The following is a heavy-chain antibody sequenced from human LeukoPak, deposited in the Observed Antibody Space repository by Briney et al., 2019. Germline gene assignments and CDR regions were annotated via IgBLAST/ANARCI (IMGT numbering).Heavy chain of an antibody. D-gene: IGHD6-19*01. CDR3: ASKQWLVRRPYYFDY. V-gene: IGHV4-34*01. Sequence: SETLSLTRAVYGGSFSGYYWSWIRQPPGKGLEWIGEINHSGSTNYNPSLKSRVTISVDTSKNQFSLKLSSVTAADTAVYYCASKQWLVRRPYYFDYWGQGTLVTVSS. CDR2: INHSGST. J-gene: IGHJ4*02. CDR1: GGSFSGYY.